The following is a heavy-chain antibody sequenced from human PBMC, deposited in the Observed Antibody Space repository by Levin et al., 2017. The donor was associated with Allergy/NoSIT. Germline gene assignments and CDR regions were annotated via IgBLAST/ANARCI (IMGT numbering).Heavy chain of an antibody. Sequence: ASVKVSCKASGYTFTSYGISWVRQAPGQGLEWMGWISAYNGNTNYAQKLQGRVTMTTDTSTSTAYMELRSLRSDDTAVYYCARGTTRTGALAEYFQHWGQGTLVTVSS. J-gene: IGHJ1*01. CDR2: ISAYNGNT. V-gene: IGHV1-18*01. CDR3: ARGTTRTGALAEYFQH. D-gene: IGHD1-26*01. CDR1: GYTFTSYG.